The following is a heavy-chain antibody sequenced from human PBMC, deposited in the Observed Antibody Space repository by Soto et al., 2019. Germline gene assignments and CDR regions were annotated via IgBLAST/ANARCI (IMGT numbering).Heavy chain of an antibody. V-gene: IGHV3-33*01. D-gene: IGHD3-10*01. J-gene: IGHJ6*02. CDR2: IWYDGSNK. CDR3: ARDGSGSYYNPYSSSGMDV. CDR1: GFTFSSYG. Sequence: GSLRLSCAASGFTFSSYGMHWVRQAPGKGLEWVAVIWYDGSNKYYADSVKGRFTISRDNSKNTLYLQMNSLRAEDTAVYYCARDGSGSYYNPYSSSGMDVWGQGTTVPVSS.